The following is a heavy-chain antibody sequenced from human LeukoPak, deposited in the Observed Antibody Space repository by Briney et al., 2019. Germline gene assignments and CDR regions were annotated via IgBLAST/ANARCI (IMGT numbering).Heavy chain of an antibody. Sequence: SETLSLTCAVYGGSFSDYYWSWIRQPPGKGLEWIGEINHSGSTNYNPSLKSRVTISVDTSKNQFSLKLSSVTAADTAVYYCARDCSSGWYSGLRYWGQVTLVTVSS. CDR1: GGSFSDYY. CDR2: INHSGST. CDR3: ARDCSSGWYSGLRY. D-gene: IGHD6-19*01. J-gene: IGHJ4*02. V-gene: IGHV4-34*01.